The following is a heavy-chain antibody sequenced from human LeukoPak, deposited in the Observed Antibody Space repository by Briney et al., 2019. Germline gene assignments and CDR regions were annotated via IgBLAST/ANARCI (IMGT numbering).Heavy chain of an antibody. J-gene: IGHJ4*02. CDR1: GFTFSSYA. D-gene: IGHD4-17*01. CDR2: ISYDGSNK. CDR3: ARGGDYGDYVLDY. Sequence: GGSLRLSCAASGFTFSSYAMHWVRQAPGKGLEWVAVISYDGSNKYYADSVKGRFTISRDNSKNTLNLQMNSLRAEDTAVYYCARGGDYGDYVLDYWGQGTLVTVSS. V-gene: IGHV3-30-3*01.